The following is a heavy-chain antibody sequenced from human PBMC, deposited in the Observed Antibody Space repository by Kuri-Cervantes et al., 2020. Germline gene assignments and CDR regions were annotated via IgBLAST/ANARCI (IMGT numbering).Heavy chain of an antibody. Sequence: GESLKISCAASGFTFSDYYMSWIRQAPGKGLEWVGRIKSKTDGGTTDYAAPVKGRFTISRDDSKNTLYLQMNSLKTEDTAVYYCTTEGSTSDYFDYWGQGTLVTVSS. V-gene: IGHV3-15*01. D-gene: IGHD2-2*01. J-gene: IGHJ4*02. CDR2: IKSKTDGGTT. CDR3: TTEGSTSDYFDY. CDR1: GFTFSDYY.